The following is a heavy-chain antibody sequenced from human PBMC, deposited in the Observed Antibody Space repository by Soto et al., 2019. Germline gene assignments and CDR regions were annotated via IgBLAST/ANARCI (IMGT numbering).Heavy chain of an antibody. D-gene: IGHD3-3*01. J-gene: IGHJ6*03. CDR2: ISGSGGST. CDR3: AKAQYYDFWSGYGANYYYYMDV. CDR1: GFTFSSYA. V-gene: IGHV3-23*01. Sequence: GGSLSLSCAASGFTFSSYAMSWVRQAPGKGLEWVSAISGSGGSTYYADSVKGRFTISRDNSKNTLYLQMNSLRAEDTAVYYCAKAQYYDFWSGYGANYYYYMDVWGKGTTVTVSS.